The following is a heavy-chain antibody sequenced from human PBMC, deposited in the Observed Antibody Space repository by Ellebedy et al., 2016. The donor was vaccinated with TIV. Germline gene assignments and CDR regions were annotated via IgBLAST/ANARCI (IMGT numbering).Heavy chain of an antibody. CDR1: GGSISSYY. V-gene: IGHV4-59*01. Sequence: MPSETLSLTCTVSGGSISSYYWRWLRQPPGKGLEWIGYISYSGSINYNPSLKSRVTILVDTSKNQFSLRLSSVTAADTAVYYCARVVWQQPVSYAFDIWGQGTMVTVSS. J-gene: IGHJ3*02. D-gene: IGHD6-13*01. CDR2: ISYSGSI. CDR3: ARVVWQQPVSYAFDI.